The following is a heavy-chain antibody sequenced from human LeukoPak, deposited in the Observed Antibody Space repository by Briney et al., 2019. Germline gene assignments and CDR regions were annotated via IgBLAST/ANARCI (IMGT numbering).Heavy chain of an antibody. CDR1: GFTFSSYG. Sequence: PGGSLRLSCAASGFTFSSYGMHWVRQAPGKGLEWVAFIRYDGSNKYYADSVKGRFTISRDNSKNTLYLQMNSLRAEDTAVYYCAKYLNYDFWSEPHYFDYWGQGTLVTVSS. J-gene: IGHJ4*02. V-gene: IGHV3-30*02. D-gene: IGHD3-3*01. CDR3: AKYLNYDFWSEPHYFDY. CDR2: IRYDGSNK.